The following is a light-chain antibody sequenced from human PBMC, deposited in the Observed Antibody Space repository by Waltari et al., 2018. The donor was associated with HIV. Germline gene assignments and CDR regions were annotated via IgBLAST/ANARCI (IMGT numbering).Light chain of an antibody. CDR1: RIDTGNYNL. CDR3: CAYAGGLE. V-gene: IGLV2-23*01. J-gene: IGLJ2*01. Sequence: QSALTQPASVSGSPGQSITISCTGPRIDTGNYNLVSWYQLYPGKAPKLIIYEDNKRTSGVSNRCSGSKSADTASLTISGLQAEDEADYYCCAYAGGLEFGGGTKLTV. CDR2: EDN.